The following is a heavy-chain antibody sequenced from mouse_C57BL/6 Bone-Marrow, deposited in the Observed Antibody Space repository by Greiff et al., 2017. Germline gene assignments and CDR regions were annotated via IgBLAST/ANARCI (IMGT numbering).Heavy chain of an antibody. D-gene: IGHD2-4*01. CDR2: IYPRSGNT. J-gene: IGHJ4*01. CDR1: GYTFTSYG. CDR3: ARGGDYDDYYALDY. V-gene: IGHV1-81*01. Sequence: QVQLQQSGAELARPGASVKLSCKASGYTFTSYGIRWVKQRTGQGLEWIGEIYPRSGNTYYNEKFKGKATLTADKSSSTAYMELRSLTSEDSAVYFGARGGDYDDYYALDYWGQGTSVTVSS.